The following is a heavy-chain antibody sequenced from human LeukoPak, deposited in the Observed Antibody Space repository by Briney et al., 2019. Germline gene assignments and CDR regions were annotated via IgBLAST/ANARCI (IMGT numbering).Heavy chain of an antibody. Sequence: QPGRSLRLSCAASGFTFDDYAMHWVRQAPGKGLEWVSGISWNSGSIGYADSVKGRFTISGDNAKNSLYLQMNSLRAEDTALYYCARGVVTASEAYYYYGMDVWGQGTTVTVSS. V-gene: IGHV3-9*01. CDR2: ISWNSGSI. CDR3: ARGVVTASEAYYYYGMDV. D-gene: IGHD2-21*02. J-gene: IGHJ6*02. CDR1: GFTFDDYA.